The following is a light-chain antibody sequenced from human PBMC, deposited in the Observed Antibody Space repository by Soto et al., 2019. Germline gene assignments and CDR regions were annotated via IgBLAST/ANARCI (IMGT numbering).Light chain of an antibody. V-gene: IGKV3-11*01. CDR2: DAS. CDR1: HSVSRY. CDR3: QQRSNWPPFT. J-gene: IGKJ4*01. Sequence: EIVLTQSPATLSLSPGEGATLSCRASHSVSRYLAWYQQKPGQAPWLLIYDASNRATGIPARFSGSGSGTDFTLTISSLEPEDFAVYYCQQRSNWPPFTFGGGTKVEMK.